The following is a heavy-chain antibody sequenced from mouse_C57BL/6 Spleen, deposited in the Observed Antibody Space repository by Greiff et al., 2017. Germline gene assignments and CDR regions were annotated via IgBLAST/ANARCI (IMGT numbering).Heavy chain of an antibody. D-gene: IGHD2-4*01. CDR1: GYAFSSSW. J-gene: IGHJ3*01. CDR3: ARGRYDYDESWFAY. CDR2: IYPGDGDT. V-gene: IGHV1-82*01. Sequence: QVQLQQSGPELVKPGASVKISCKASGYAFSSSWMNWVKQRPGKGLEWIGRIYPGDGDTNYNGKFKGKATLTADKSSSTAYMQLSSLTSEDSAVYFCARGRYDYDESWFAYWGQGTLVTVSA.